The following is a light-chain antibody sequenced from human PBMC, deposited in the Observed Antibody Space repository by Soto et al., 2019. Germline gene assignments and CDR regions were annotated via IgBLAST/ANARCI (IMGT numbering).Light chain of an antibody. CDR2: GAS. V-gene: IGKV3-20*01. CDR3: QQSGSSPLSIT. Sequence: EIVLTQSPGTLSLSPGERATLSCRASQSVSSSYLAWYQQKPGQAPRLLIYGASSRATGIPDRFSGSGSGTDFTLTISRLEPEDFAVYYCQQSGSSPLSITFRQGTRLEIK. CDR1: QSVSSSY. J-gene: IGKJ5*01.